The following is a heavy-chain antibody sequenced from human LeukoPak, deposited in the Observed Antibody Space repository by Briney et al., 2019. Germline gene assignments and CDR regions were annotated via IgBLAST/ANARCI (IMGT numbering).Heavy chain of an antibody. CDR2: MNPNSGNT. D-gene: IGHD3-22*01. J-gene: IGHJ5*02. Sequence: GASVKVSCKASGYTLTAYYIYGVRQAPGQGLEWMGWMNPNSGNTGYAQKFQGRVTMTRNTSISTAYMELSSLRSEDTAVYYCARGLPPYYYDSSGFGFDPWGQGTLVTVSS. CDR3: ARGLPPYYYDSSGFGFDP. V-gene: IGHV1-8*02. CDR1: GYTLTAYY.